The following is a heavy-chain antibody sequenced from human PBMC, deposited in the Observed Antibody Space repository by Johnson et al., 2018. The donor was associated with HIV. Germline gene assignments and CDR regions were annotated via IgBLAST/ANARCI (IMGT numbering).Heavy chain of an antibody. D-gene: IGHD6-13*01. V-gene: IGHV3-30*04. J-gene: IGHJ3*02. CDR3: ASSNVVGYSNYPDAFDI. Sequence: QVQLVESGGGVVQPGRSLRLSCAASGFTFSSYAMHWVRQAPGKGLEWVAVISYDGSEKYYVDSVKGRFTISRDNAKNSLYLQMNSLRAEDTAVYYCASSNVVGYSNYPDAFDIWGQGTMVTVSS. CDR2: ISYDGSEK. CDR1: GFTFSSYA.